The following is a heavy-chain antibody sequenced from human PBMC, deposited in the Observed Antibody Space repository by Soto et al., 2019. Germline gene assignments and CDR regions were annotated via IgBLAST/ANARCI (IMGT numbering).Heavy chain of an antibody. CDR3: ARTLIGVPAAPIDY. CDR2: IIPILGIA. J-gene: IGHJ4*02. V-gene: IGHV1-69*02. D-gene: IGHD2-2*01. Sequence: SVKVSCKASGGTFSSYTISWMRQAPGQGLEWMGRIIPILGIANYAQKFQGRVTITADKSTSTAYMELSSLRSEDTAVYYCARTLIGVPAAPIDYWGQGTLVTVSS. CDR1: GGTFSSYT.